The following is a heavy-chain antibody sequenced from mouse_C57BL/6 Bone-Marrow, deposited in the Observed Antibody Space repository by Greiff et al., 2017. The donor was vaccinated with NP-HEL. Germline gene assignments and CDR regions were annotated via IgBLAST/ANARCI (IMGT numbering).Heavy chain of an antibody. D-gene: IGHD3-1*01. J-gene: IGHJ3*01. CDR1: GYAFSGYW. Sequence: QVQLQQSGAELVKPGASVKISCKASGYAFSGYWMNWVKQRPGKGLEWIGQLYPGDGDTNYNGKFKGKATLTADKSSSTAYMQLSILTSEDSAVYFGARGGSAWFAYWGQGTLVTVSA. CDR3: ARGGSAWFAY. CDR2: LYPGDGDT. V-gene: IGHV1-80*01.